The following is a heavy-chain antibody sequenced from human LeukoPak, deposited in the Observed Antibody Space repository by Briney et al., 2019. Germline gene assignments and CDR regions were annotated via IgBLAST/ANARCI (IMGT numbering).Heavy chain of an antibody. CDR1: GGSISTYY. V-gene: IGHV4-59*08. Sequence: PSETLSLTCTVSGGSISTYYWSWIRQPPGKGLEWIGYIYYTGSTNYNPSLKSRVTISLDTSKNQFSLKLSSVTAADTAVYYCAKGYYYGSGTFDYWGQGTLVTVSS. D-gene: IGHD3-10*01. CDR3: AKGYYYGSGTFDY. CDR2: IYYTGST. J-gene: IGHJ4*02.